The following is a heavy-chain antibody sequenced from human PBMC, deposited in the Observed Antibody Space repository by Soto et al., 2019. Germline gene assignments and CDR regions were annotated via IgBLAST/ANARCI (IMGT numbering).Heavy chain of an antibody. D-gene: IGHD3-22*01. CDR1: GGSISSGDYY. CDR3: ARARKYYYDGGAFDI. J-gene: IGHJ3*02. V-gene: IGHV4-30-4*01. Sequence: QVQLQESGPGLVKPSQTPSLTCTVSGGSISSGDYYWSWIRQPPGKGLEWIGYIYYSGSTYYNPSLKSRVTISVDTSKNQFSLKLSSVTAADTAVYYCARARKYYYDGGAFDIWGQGTMVTVSS. CDR2: IYYSGST.